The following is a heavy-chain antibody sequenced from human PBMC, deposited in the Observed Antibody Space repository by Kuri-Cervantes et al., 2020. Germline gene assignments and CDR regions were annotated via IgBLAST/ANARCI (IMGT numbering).Heavy chain of an antibody. CDR2: ISSSSSYI. V-gene: IGHV3-21*01. Sequence: GESLKISCAASGFTFSSYSMNWVRQAPGKGLEWVSSISSSSSYIYYADSAKGRFTISRDNAKNSLYLQMNSLRAEDTAVYYCARDANVYYYYGMDVWGQGTTVTVSS. CDR1: GFTFSSYS. J-gene: IGHJ6*02. CDR3: ARDANVYYYYGMDV.